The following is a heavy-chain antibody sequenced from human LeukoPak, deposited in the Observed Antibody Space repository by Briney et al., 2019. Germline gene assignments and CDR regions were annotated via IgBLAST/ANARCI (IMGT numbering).Heavy chain of an antibody. CDR2: IVVGSGNT. D-gene: IGHD3-22*01. CDR3: AAEQSAYYYDSSRYVY. J-gene: IGHJ4*02. V-gene: IGHV1-58*02. CDR1: GFTFTSSA. Sequence: SVKVSCKASGFTFTSSAMQWVRQARGQRLEWIGWIVVGSGNTNYAQKFQERVTITRDMSTSTAYMELSSLRSEDMAVYYCAAEQSAYYYDSSRYVYWGQGTLVTVSS.